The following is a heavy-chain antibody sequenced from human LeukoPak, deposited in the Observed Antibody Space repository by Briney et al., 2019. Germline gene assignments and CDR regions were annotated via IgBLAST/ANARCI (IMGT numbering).Heavy chain of an antibody. CDR3: ARVRGGN. J-gene: IGHJ4*02. CDR1: GFTFSDSR. Sequence: GGSLRLSCTASGFTFSDSRMYWVRQAPGKGLVWISNIHTDGTTTYADSVKGRFTISRDNAKNTLYLQMNSLRVEDTAVYYCARVRGGNWGQGTLVTVS. V-gene: IGHV3-74*01. CDR2: IHTDGTT. D-gene: IGHD3-16*01.